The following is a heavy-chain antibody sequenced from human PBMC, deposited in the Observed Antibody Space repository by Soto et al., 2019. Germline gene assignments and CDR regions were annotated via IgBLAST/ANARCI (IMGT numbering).Heavy chain of an antibody. CDR2: IIPILGIA. CDR3: AREARPNYYYYYYYMDV. CDR1: GGTFSSYT. V-gene: IGHV1-69*08. J-gene: IGHJ6*03. Sequence: QVQLVQSGAEVKKPGSSVKVSCKASGGTFSSYTISWVRQAPGQGLEWMGRIIPILGIANYAQKFQGRVTITADKSTSTAYMELSSLRSEDTAVYYCAREARPNYYYYYYYMDVWGKGTTVTVSS.